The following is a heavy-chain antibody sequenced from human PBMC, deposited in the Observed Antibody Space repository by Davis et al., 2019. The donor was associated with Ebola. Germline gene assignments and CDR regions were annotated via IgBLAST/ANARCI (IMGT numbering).Heavy chain of an antibody. D-gene: IGHD1-1*01. V-gene: IGHV3-9*01. J-gene: IGHJ4*02. CDR1: GFTFDDYA. Sequence: PGGSLRLSCAAAGFTFDDYAMHWVRQAPGKGLEWVSGISWNSGSQGYADSVRGRFTISRDNAKNVLYLEMNSLRREDTALYYCVKDTLTTGWLSGFDHWGQGTLVTVSS. CDR2: ISWNSGSQ. CDR3: VKDTLTTGWLSGFDH.